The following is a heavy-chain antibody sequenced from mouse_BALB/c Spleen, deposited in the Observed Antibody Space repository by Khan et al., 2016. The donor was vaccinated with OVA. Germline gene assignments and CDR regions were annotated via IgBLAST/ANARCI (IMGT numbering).Heavy chain of an antibody. CDR1: GLNIKDSY. CDR3: ARLARK. Sequence: VQLKESGAELGKPGATVKLSCTASGLNIKDSYMHWLTQWPEQGLEWIGRIDPPNGNTNYDPKFQGKATITADTSPNTPYLQLSSLTSEAPAVSYCARLARKWGQGTTLTVSS. J-gene: IGHJ2*01. CDR2: IDPPNGNT. V-gene: IGHV14-3*02.